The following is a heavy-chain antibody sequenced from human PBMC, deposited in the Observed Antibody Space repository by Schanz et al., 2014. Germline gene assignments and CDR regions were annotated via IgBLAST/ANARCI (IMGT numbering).Heavy chain of an antibody. J-gene: IGHJ4*02. CDR2: IYYSGST. Sequence: QVQLQESGPGLVKPSDTLSLTCAVSGYSINTSDWWGWIRQPPGKGLEWIGYIYYSGSTYYNPSLKSRVTMSVDTSKNQFSLKLSSVTAADTAVYYCAAGTEEVYFDYWGQGSLVTVSS. CDR1: GYSINTSDW. D-gene: IGHD6-13*01. CDR3: AAGTEEVYFDY. V-gene: IGHV4-28*07.